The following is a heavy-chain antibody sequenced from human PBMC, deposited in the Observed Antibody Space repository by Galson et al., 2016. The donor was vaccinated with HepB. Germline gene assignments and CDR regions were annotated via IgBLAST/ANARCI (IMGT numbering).Heavy chain of an antibody. CDR2: ISGDNGNT. Sequence: SVKVSCKASGYTFTSYGISWVRQAPGQGLEWMGWISGDNGNTNYAQKLQGRVTMTKDTSTSTAYMELRSLRSDDTAVYCCALGYCSGGSCYRNWFDPWGQGTLVTVSS. CDR1: GYTFTSYG. V-gene: IGHV1-18*01. CDR3: ALGYCSGGSCYRNWFDP. D-gene: IGHD2-15*01. J-gene: IGHJ5*02.